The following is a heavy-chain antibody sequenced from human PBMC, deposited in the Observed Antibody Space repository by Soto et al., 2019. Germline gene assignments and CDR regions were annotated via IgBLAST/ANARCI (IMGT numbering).Heavy chain of an antibody. J-gene: IGHJ4*02. V-gene: IGHV4-38-2*02. Sequence: PSETLSLTCAVSGYSISSGYYWGWIRQPPGKGLEWIGSIYHSGSTYYNPSLKSRVTISVDTSKNQFSLKLSSVTAADTAVYYCARDHDAYGGNSAYDYWGQGTLVTVAS. CDR3: ARDHDAYGGNSAYDY. CDR1: GYSISSGYY. CDR2: IYHSGST. D-gene: IGHD4-17*01.